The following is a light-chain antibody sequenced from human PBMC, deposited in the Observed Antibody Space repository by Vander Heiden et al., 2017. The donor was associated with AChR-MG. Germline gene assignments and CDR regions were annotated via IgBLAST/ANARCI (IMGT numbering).Light chain of an antibody. Sequence: DIQMTQSPATLSASVGDRVTITCRASQSISDWLAWYQQKPGKAPKLLIYQASNLENGVPSRFSGSGSGTAFTLTISSLQPDDFATYYCQRGTGYPWTFGQGTKVEIK. CDR2: QAS. CDR1: QSISDW. CDR3: QRGTGYPWT. V-gene: IGKV1-5*03. J-gene: IGKJ1*01.